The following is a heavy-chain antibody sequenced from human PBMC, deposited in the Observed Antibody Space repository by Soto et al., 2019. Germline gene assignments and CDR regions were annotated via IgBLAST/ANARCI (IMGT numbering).Heavy chain of an antibody. D-gene: IGHD3-10*01. J-gene: IGHJ5*02. CDR2: INHSGST. CDR1: GGSFSGYY. Sequence: SETLSLTCAVYGGSFSGYYWSWIRQPPGKGLEWIGEINHSGSTNYNPSLKSRVTISVDTSKNQFSLKLSSVTAADTAVYYCARTLLYGSGSPPRTGWFDPWGQGTLVTVS. V-gene: IGHV4-34*01. CDR3: ARTLLYGSGSPPRTGWFDP.